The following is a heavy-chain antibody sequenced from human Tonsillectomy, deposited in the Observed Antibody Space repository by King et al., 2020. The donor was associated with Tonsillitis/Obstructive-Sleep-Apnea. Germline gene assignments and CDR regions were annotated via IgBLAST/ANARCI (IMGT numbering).Heavy chain of an antibody. J-gene: IGHJ4*02. CDR2: ISSSGSTI. Sequence: VQLVESGGGLVQPGGSLRLSCAASGFTFSSYEMNWVRQAPGKGLEGVSYISSSGSTIYYADSVKGRFTISRDNAKNSLYLQMNSLRAEDTAVYYCARGGTIFGVVAPYYFDYWGQGTLVTVSS. CDR3: ARGGTIFGVVAPYYFDY. CDR1: GFTFSSYE. D-gene: IGHD3-3*01. V-gene: IGHV3-48*03.